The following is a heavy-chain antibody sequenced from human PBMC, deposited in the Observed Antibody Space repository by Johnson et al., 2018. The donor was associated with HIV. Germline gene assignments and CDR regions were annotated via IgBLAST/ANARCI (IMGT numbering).Heavy chain of an antibody. CDR1: GFSFSSYG. D-gene: IGHD1-26*01. CDR3: ARDRGLWERNGAGAFDI. V-gene: IGHV3-48*04. J-gene: IGHJ3*02. Sequence: VQLVESGGRLVQPGGSLRLSCAASGFSFSSYGMNWVRQAPGKGLEWLSGISWNSGSIAYADSVKGRFTISRDNAKNSLYLQMNSLRAEDTAVYYCARDRGLWERNGAGAFDIWGQGTMVTVSS. CDR2: ISWNSGSI.